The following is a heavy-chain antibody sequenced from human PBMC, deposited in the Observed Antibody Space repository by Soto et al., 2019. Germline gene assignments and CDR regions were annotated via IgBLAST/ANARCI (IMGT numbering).Heavy chain of an antibody. Sequence: QLQLQESGSGLVKPSQTLSLTCAVSGGSISSGGYSWSWFRQPPGKGLEWIGYIYHSGSTYYNPSLKRRVTISVDRAKNQFSLKLSSVTAADTAVYYCAAGGGLPRYYWGQGTLVTVSS. V-gene: IGHV4-30-2*01. CDR1: GGSISSGGYS. D-gene: IGHD5-12*01. CDR3: AAGGGLPRYY. J-gene: IGHJ4*02. CDR2: IYHSGST.